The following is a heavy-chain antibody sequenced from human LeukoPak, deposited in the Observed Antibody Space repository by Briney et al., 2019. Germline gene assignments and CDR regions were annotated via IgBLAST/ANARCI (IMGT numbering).Heavy chain of an antibody. D-gene: IGHD1-26*01. Sequence: SETLSLTCGVSGASISSGGDSWSWIRQPPGKGLEWTGYIYRGGSTYYNPSLKSRVTISVDSSKNQFSLRLSSVTAADTAMYYCARGGLGVGAIRIDCWGQGTLVTVSS. J-gene: IGHJ4*02. CDR1: GASISSGGDS. CDR2: IYRGGST. V-gene: IGHV4-30-2*01. CDR3: ARGGLGVGAIRIDC.